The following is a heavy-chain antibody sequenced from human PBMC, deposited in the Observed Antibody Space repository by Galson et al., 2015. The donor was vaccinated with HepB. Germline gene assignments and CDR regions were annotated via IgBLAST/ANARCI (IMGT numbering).Heavy chain of an antibody. D-gene: IGHD6-13*01. J-gene: IGHJ4*02. V-gene: IGHV3-33*01. CDR1: GFDFGNYG. CDR3: AREDATITVAALEY. Sequence: SLRLSCAASGFDFGNYGMHWVRQAPGKGLEWMALILKDGSNKHSADSLKGRFRISRDNAKNTLFLEADSVRAEDTAVYYCAREDATITVAALEYWGPGVLVTVSS. CDR2: ILKDGSNK.